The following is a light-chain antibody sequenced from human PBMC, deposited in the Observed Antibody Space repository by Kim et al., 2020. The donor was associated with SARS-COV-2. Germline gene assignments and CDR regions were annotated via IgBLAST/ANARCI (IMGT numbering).Light chain of an antibody. Sequence: ASVEDRVTITCRASQGINNDLAWYEQKPGKVPKVLIYAAAALQSGVPSRFSGSGSGTDFTLTISSLQPEDVGTYYCKKYNGAPWTFGQGTKVDIK. CDR1: QGINND. CDR3: KKYNGAPWT. J-gene: IGKJ1*01. V-gene: IGKV1-27*01. CDR2: AAA.